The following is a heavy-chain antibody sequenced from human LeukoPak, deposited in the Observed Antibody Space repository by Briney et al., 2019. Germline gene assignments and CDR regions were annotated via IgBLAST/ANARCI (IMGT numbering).Heavy chain of an antibody. CDR1: GYTFTGYY. CDR2: INPNSGGT. J-gene: IGHJ3*02. Sequence: GASVKVSCKASGYTFTGYYIHWVRQAPGQGLEWMGWINPNSGGTNYAQKFQGRVTMTRDTSISTVYMELSRLRSDDTAVYYCARFGGKIQIRFLECSLSLDIWGQGTMVTVSS. D-gene: IGHD3-3*01. V-gene: IGHV1-2*02. CDR3: ARFGGKIQIRFLECSLSLDI.